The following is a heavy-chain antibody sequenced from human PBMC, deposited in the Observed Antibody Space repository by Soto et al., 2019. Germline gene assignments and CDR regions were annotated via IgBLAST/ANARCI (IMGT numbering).Heavy chain of an antibody. J-gene: IGHJ3*02. CDR3: AKDHYGDTPWAAFDI. Sequence: GGSLRLSCAASGFTFSSYSMNWVRQAPGKGLEWVSGISWNSGSIGYADSVKGRFTISRDNAKNSLYLQMNSLRAEDTALYYCAKDHYGDTPWAAFDIWGQGTMVTVSS. D-gene: IGHD4-17*01. CDR2: ISWNSGSI. V-gene: IGHV3-9*01. CDR1: GFTFSSYS.